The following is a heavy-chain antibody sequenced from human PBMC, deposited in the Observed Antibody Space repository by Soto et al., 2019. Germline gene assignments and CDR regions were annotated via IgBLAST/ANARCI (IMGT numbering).Heavy chain of an antibody. Sequence: SVKVSCKXSGGIFSNFVITWVRQAPGHGLEWMGQIIPVFGTPNYAQMFQGRVTITADESTSTAYMELSSLRSDDTAVYYCASPGYYSSAYFPNAHWGQGTLVTVSS. V-gene: IGHV1-69*13. J-gene: IGHJ4*02. CDR1: GGIFSNFV. D-gene: IGHD3-22*01. CDR3: ASPGYYSSAYFPNAH. CDR2: IIPVFGTP.